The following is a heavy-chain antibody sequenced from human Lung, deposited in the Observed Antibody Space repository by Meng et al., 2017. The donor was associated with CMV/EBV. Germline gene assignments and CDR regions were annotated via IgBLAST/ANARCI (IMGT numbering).Heavy chain of an antibody. CDR1: GFIVSTKY. CDR3: ARGEVPAIIDY. CDR2: IYSGGST. D-gene: IGHD2-2*01. Sequence: EVHLVESGGGLVQPGGSLRLSCEASGFIVSTKYMNWVRQAPGKGLEWVSVIYSGGSTYYTDSVKGRFTISRDNSKNTLYLQMNSLRTEDTAVYYCARGEVPAIIDYWGQGILVTVSS. J-gene: IGHJ4*02. V-gene: IGHV3-66*01.